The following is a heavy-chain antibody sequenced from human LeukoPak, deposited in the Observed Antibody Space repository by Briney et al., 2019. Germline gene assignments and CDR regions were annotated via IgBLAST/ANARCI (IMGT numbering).Heavy chain of an antibody. CDR2: IYYSGST. J-gene: IGHJ4*02. D-gene: IGHD3-22*01. CDR3: ARLYYYDSSGFDY. Sequence: SETLSLTCTVSGGSISSSSYYWGWIRQPPGKGLEWIGSIYYSGSTYYSPSLKSRVTISVDTSKNQFSLKLSSVTAADTAVYYCARLYYYDSSGFDYWGQGTLVTVSS. CDR1: GGSISSSSYY. V-gene: IGHV4-39*01.